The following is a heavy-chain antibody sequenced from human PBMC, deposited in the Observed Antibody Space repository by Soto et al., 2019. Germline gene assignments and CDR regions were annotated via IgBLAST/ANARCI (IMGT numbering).Heavy chain of an antibody. CDR1: GGSISSYY. CDR3: ERDLQGAHDACDI. Sequence: SETLSLTRTVSGGSISSYYWSWIRQPPGKGLEWIGYIYYSGSTNYNPSLKSRVTISVDTSKNQFSLKLSSVTAADTAVYYCERDLQGAHDACDILGQQRLVTASS. D-gene: IGHD1-26*01. CDR2: IYYSGST. V-gene: IGHV4-59*01. J-gene: IGHJ3*02.